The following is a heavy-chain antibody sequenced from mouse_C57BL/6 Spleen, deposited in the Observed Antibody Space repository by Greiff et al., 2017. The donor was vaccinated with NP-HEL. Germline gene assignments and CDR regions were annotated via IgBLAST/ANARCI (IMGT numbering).Heavy chain of an antibody. D-gene: IGHD2-1*01. V-gene: IGHV1-82*01. CDR1: GYAFSSSW. CDR2: IYPGDGDT. CDR3: AREGLGNSFDY. Sequence: VQLQQSGPELVKPGASVTISCKASGYAFSSSWMNWVKQRPGKGLEWIGRIYPGDGDTNYNGKFKGKATLTADKSSSTAYMQLSSLTSEDSAVYFCAREGLGNSFDYWGQGTTLTVSS. J-gene: IGHJ2*01.